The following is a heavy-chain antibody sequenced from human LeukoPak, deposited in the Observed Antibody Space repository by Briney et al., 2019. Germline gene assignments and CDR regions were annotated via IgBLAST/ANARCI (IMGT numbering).Heavy chain of an antibody. J-gene: IGHJ4*02. CDR1: GFTFSVYA. D-gene: IGHD6-19*01. Sequence: TGGSLRLSCAASGFTFSVYAMHWVRQAPGKGLEWVTLISYDGSNQYYADSVKGRFTISRDNSKNTLYLQMNSLRAEDTAFYFCAKTALSTSAWYPYYFAYWGPGTLVTVSS. CDR2: ISYDGSNQ. CDR3: AKTALSTSAWYPYYFAY. V-gene: IGHV3-30-3*02.